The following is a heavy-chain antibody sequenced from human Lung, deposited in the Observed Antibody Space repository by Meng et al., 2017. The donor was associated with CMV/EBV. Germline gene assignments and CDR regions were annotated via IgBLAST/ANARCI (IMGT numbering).Heavy chain of an antibody. CDR1: YY. Sequence: YYMHWVRQAPGQGLEWMGIINPSGGSTSYAQKFQGGVTMTRDTSTSTVYMELSSLRSEDTAVYYCARDSPRCSSTSCYPRGGWFDPWGQGTLVTVSS. CDR3: ARDSPRCSSTSCYPRGGWFDP. CDR2: INPSGGST. V-gene: IGHV1-46*01. J-gene: IGHJ5*02. D-gene: IGHD2-2*01.